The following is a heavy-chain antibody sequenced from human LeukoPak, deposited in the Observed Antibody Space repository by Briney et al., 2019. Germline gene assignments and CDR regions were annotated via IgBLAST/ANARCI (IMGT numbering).Heavy chain of an antibody. Sequence: SVKVSCKASGYTFTGYYMHWVRQAPGQGLEWMGRIIPILGIANYAQEFQGRVTITADKSTSTAYMELSSLRSEDTAVYYCARSGVQGDTAGYVDYWGQGTLVTVSS. J-gene: IGHJ4*02. V-gene: IGHV1-69*02. CDR2: IIPILGIA. CDR3: ARSGVQGDTAGYVDY. CDR1: GYTFTGYY. D-gene: IGHD5-18*01.